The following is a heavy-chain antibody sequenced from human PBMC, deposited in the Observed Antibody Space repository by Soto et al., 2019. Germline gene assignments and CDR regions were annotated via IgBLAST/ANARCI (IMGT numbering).Heavy chain of an antibody. CDR2: IYYSGST. CDR1: GGSITSSSFY. Sequence: QLQLQESGPGLVKPSETLSLTCTVSGGSITSSSFYWGWIRQPPGKGLEWIGIIYYSGSTYYNPSLKSRVTISVDTSKSQFSLNLNSVTAADTAVYYCARGYDILTGPLVYWGPGTLVTVSS. J-gene: IGHJ4*02. D-gene: IGHD3-9*01. V-gene: IGHV4-39*01. CDR3: ARGYDILTGPLVY.